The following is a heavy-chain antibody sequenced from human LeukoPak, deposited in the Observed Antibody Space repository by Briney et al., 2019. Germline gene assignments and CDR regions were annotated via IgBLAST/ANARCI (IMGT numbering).Heavy chain of an antibody. V-gene: IGHV3-66*02. J-gene: IGHJ1*01. Sequence: GGSLRLSCAASGITVSRNHMSWVRQAPGKGLEWVSVIYSGGETYYAESVKGRFTISRDNSKNTLYLQMNSLRDEGTAVYYCARDQCTSASCYSNWGQGTLVTVSS. CDR3: ARDQCTSASCYSN. CDR2: IYSGGET. D-gene: IGHD2-2*02. CDR1: GITVSRNH.